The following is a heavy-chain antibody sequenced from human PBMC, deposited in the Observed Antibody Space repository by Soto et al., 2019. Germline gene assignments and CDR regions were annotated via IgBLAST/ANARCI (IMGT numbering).Heavy chain of an antibody. V-gene: IGHV3-33*01. CDR2: IWYDGSNK. CDR1: GFTFSSYG. J-gene: IGHJ1*01. CDR3: ARDRYGDYGYFQH. D-gene: IGHD4-17*01. Sequence: QVQLVESGGGVVQPGRSLRLSCAASGFTFSSYGMHWVRQAPGKGLEWVAVIWYDGSNKYYADSVKGRFTISRDNSKNTLYLQMNSLRAEDTAVYYCARDRYGDYGYFQHWGQGTLVTVSS.